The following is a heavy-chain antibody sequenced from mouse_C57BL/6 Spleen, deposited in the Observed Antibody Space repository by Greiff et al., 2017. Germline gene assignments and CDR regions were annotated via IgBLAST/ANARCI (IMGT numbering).Heavy chain of an antibody. CDR3: ARGYDYDGSFDV. Sequence: QVQLKQSGAELARPGASVKLSCKASGYTFTSYGISWVKQRTGQGLEWIGEIYPRSGNTYYNEKFKGKATLTADKSSSTAYMELRSLTSEDSAVYFCARGYDYDGSFDVWGTGTTVTVSS. D-gene: IGHD2-4*01. V-gene: IGHV1-81*01. CDR1: GYTFTSYG. J-gene: IGHJ1*03. CDR2: IYPRSGNT.